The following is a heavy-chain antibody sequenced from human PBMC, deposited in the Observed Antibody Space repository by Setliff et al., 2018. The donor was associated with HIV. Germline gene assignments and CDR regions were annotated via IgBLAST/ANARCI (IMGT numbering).Heavy chain of an antibody. D-gene: IGHD5-12*01. V-gene: IGHV4-59*08. CDR2: IYYSGST. J-gene: IGHJ4*02. CDR1: GGSIRTYY. CDR3: ARNYSPSGYSSAVDY. Sequence: SETLSLTCTVSGGSIRTYYWSWIRQSPGRGLEWIGYIYYSGSTYYNPSLKSRVTISVDTSKNQFSLKLSSVTAADTAVYFCARNYSPSGYSSAVDYWGQGTLVTVSS.